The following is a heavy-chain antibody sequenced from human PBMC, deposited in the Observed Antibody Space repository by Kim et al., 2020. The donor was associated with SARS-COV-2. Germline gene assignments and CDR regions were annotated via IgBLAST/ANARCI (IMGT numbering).Heavy chain of an antibody. CDR3: ARLHVLRYFDWLSHYYGM. D-gene: IGHD3-9*01. V-gene: IGHV4-34*01. Sequence: SETLSLTCAVYGGSFSGYYWSWIRQPPGKGLEWIGEINHSGSTNYNPSLKSRVTISVDTSKNQFSLKLSSVTAADTAVYYCARLHVLRYFDWLSHYYGM. CDR1: GGSFSGYY. CDR2: INHSGST. J-gene: IGHJ6*01.